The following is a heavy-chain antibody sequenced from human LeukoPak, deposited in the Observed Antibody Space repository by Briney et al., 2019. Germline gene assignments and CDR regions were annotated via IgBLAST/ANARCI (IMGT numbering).Heavy chain of an antibody. CDR3: AKPIAGGSAPDY. CDR2: ISESGSHESM. J-gene: IGHJ4*02. CDR1: GFVFSSYA. V-gene: IGHV3-23*01. D-gene: IGHD3-10*01. Sequence: GGSLRLSCAASGFVFSSYAMSWVRQAPGKGLEWVSVISESGSHESMYYADSVKGRFTISRDNSKNTLYLQMDRLTVDDTAIYYCAKPIAGGSAPDYCGPGTLVTVSS.